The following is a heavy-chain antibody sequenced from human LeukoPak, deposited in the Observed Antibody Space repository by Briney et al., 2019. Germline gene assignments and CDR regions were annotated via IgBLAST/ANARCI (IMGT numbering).Heavy chain of an antibody. CDR3: ARRAVGYGGYDFDY. V-gene: IGHV1-2*02. CDR2: INPNSGGT. Sequence: ASVKVSCKASGYTFTGYYMHWVRQAPGQGLEWMGWINPNSGGTNYAQKFQGRVTMTRDTSISTAYMELSRLRSDDTAVYYCARRAVGYGGYDFDYWGQGTLVTVSS. D-gene: IGHD5-12*01. J-gene: IGHJ4*02. CDR1: GYTFTGYY.